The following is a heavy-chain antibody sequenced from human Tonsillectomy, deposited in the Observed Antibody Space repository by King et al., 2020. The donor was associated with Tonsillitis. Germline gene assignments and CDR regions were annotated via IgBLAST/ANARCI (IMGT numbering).Heavy chain of an antibody. CDR1: GFTFNNAW. J-gene: IGHJ4*02. Sequence: VQLVESGGGLVKPGGFLRLSCAASGFTFNNAWMSWVRQAPGKGLEWVGLIKSKIDGGTTDYPAPVKGRFTISRDESKTTLYLEMNSLKTDDTAVYYCIAGVSWGQGTLVTVSS. D-gene: IGHD2-8*01. V-gene: IGHV3-15*01. CDR3: IAGVS. CDR2: IKSKIDGGTT.